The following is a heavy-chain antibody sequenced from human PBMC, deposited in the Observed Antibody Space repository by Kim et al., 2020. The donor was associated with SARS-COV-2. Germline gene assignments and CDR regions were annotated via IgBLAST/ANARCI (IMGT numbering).Heavy chain of an antibody. Sequence: GGSLRLSCAASGFTFSSYAMSWVRQAPGKGLEWVSAISGSGGSTYYADSVKGRFTISRDNSKNTLYLQMNSLRAEDTAVYYCAKSPAPYTITMVRGVSMDVWGQGTTVTVSS. J-gene: IGHJ6*02. CDR1: GFTFSSYA. CDR3: AKSPAPYTITMVRGVSMDV. CDR2: ISGSGGST. V-gene: IGHV3-23*01. D-gene: IGHD3-10*01.